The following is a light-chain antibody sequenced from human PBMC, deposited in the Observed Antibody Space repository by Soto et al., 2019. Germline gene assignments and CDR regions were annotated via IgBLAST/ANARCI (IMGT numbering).Light chain of an antibody. CDR1: QNIGSY. V-gene: IGKV1-39*01. J-gene: IGKJ1*01. Sequence: DIQMTQPQSSLSASVGDRVTITCRASQNIGSYLNWYHQKPGKAPKVLISAASILHSGVPSRFSGSGSGTDFTLTINSLQPEDFATYYCQQSYTKWTFGQGTKLEI. CDR3: QQSYTKWT. CDR2: AAS.